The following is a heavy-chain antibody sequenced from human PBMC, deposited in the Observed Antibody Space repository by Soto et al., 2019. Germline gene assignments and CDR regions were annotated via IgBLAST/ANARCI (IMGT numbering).Heavy chain of an antibody. V-gene: IGHV3-30-3*01. CDR3: ARGDGYIYGNTFDS. CDR1: GFTFNNYA. CDR2: ISYDGSSK. D-gene: IGHD5-18*01. J-gene: IGHJ4*02. Sequence: GESLRLSCAASGFTFNNYAMHWVRQAPGKGLEWMAFISYDGSSKYYADSVTGRFTISRDNSRNTLYLQMNSLRAEDTAVYYCARGDGYIYGNTFDSWGQGTLVTVSS.